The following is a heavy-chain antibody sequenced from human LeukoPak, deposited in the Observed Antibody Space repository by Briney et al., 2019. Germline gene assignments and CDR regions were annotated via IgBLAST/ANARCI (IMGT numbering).Heavy chain of an antibody. Sequence: PGGSLRLSCAASGFTFSSYSMNWVRQAPGKGLDWVSSISSSSSYIYYADSVKGRFTISRDNAKNSLYLQMNSLRAEDTAVYYCARAVWGYCSGGSCYYFDYWGQGTLVTVSS. CDR1: GFTFSSYS. J-gene: IGHJ4*02. CDR2: ISSSSSYI. V-gene: IGHV3-21*01. D-gene: IGHD2-15*01. CDR3: ARAVWGYCSGGSCYYFDY.